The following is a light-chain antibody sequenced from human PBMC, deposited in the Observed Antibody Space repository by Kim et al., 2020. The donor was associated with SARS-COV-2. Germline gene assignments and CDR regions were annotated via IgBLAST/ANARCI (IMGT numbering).Light chain of an antibody. CDR1: SLRSYY. CDR2: GKN. CDR3: KSRDSSDKHYV. V-gene: IGLV3-19*01. J-gene: IGLJ1*01. Sequence: ALGQTVRITCQGDSLRSYYASWYQQKPGQAPVLVIYGKNNRPSGIPDRFSGSTSGNTASLTITGAQAEDEADYYCKSRDSSDKHYVFGTGTKVTVL.